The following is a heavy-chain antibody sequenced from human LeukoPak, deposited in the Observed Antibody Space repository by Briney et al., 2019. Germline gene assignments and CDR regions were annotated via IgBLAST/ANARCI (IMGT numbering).Heavy chain of an antibody. J-gene: IGHJ4*02. CDR3: ARGHGQNYDYVWGSYRYYYFDY. CDR2: INHSGST. CDR1: GGSFSGYY. V-gene: IGHV4-34*01. D-gene: IGHD3-16*02. Sequence: SETLSLTCAVYGGSFSGYYWSWIRQPPGKGLEWIGEINHSGSTNYNPSLKSRVTISVDTSKSQFSLKLSSVTAADTAVYYCARGHGQNYDYVWGSYRYYYFDYWGQGTLVTVSS.